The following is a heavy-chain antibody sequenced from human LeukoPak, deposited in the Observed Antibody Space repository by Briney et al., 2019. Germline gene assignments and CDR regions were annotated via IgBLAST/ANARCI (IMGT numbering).Heavy chain of an antibody. V-gene: IGHV4-59*03. J-gene: IGHJ4*02. CDR3: ATNKDWAEAD. CDR2: IYYRGDI. CDR1: DGSLSTYY. D-gene: IGHD3/OR15-3a*01. Sequence: SETLSLTCSVSDGSLSTYYWSWIRQSPGQGLEWIGNIYYRGDINYNPSLKSRVIISIDTSKNQFSLKVTSLTAADTAVYYCATNKDWAEADWGQGTLVIVSS.